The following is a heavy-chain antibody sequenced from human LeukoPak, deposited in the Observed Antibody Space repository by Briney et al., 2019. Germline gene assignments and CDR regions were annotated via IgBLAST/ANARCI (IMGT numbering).Heavy chain of an antibody. D-gene: IGHD3-16*02. V-gene: IGHV3-21*01. J-gene: IGHJ3*02. CDR1: GFTFSSYS. CDR3: ARGSYDYVWGSYRLDAFDI. Sequence: GGSLRLSCAASGFTFSSYSMNWVRQAPGKGLEWVSSISSSSSYIYYADSVKGRFTISRDNAKNSLYLQINSLRAEDTAVYYCARGSYDYVWGSYRLDAFDIWGQGTMVTVSS. CDR2: ISSSSSYI.